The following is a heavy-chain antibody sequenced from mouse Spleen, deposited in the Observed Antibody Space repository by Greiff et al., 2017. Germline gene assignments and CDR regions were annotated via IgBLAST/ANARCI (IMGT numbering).Heavy chain of an antibody. J-gene: IGHJ4*01. D-gene: IGHD2-14*01. CDR3: ARSYYRYDGVYAMDY. CDR1: GYTFTSYW. CDR2: IHPNSGST. Sequence: QVQLQQSGAELVKPGASVKLSCKASGYTFTSYWMHWVKQRPGQGLEWIGMIHPNSGSTNYNEKFKSKATLTVDKSSSTAYMQLSSLTSEDSAVYYCARSYYRYDGVYAMDYWGQGTSVTVSS. V-gene: IGHV1-64*01.